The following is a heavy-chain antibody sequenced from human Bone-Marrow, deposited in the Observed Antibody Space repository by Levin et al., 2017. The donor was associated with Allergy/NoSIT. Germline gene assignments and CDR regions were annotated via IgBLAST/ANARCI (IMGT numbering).Heavy chain of an antibody. CDR3: ARGYDYVRGIVFDS. V-gene: IGHV4-30-4*01. Sequence: PSETLSLTCTVSGGSMYSGDHSWSWIRQPPGKGLEWIGYIYHSGSTYYNPSLRSRLTMSIDTSKNQFSLTVSSVTAADTAVYYCARGYDYVRGIVFDSWGQGMLVTVSS. D-gene: IGHD3-16*01. J-gene: IGHJ4*02. CDR1: GGSMYSGDHS. CDR2: IYHSGST.